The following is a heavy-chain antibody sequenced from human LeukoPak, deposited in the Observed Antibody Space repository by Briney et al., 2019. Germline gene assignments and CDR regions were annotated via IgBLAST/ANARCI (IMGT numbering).Heavy chain of an antibody. CDR2: IYYSGRT. CDR3: ARVDGGCLDY. CDR1: GGSTSNSGYY. V-gene: IGHV4-31*03. Sequence: SETLSLTCTVSGGSTSNSGYYWSWIRQHPGKGLEWIGYIYYSGRTSYNPSLKSRITLSLDTSKNQFSLKLSSVTAADTAVYYCARVDGGCLDYWGQGTLVTVSS. D-gene: IGHD4-23*01. J-gene: IGHJ4*02.